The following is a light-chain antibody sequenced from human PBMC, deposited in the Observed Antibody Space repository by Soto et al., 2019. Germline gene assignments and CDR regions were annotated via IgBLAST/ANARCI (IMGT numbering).Light chain of an antibody. J-gene: IGKJ4*01. V-gene: IGKV2-28*01. CDR1: QSLLHRNGYNY. CDR2: LGS. CDR3: MQALQTPT. Sequence: DLVMTQSPLSLPVTPGEPASISCRSSQSLLHRNGYNYLDWYLQKPGQSPQLLIYLGSNRASGVPDRFRGSGSGTDFTLKISRVEAEDVGVYYCMQALQTPTFGGGTKVEIK.